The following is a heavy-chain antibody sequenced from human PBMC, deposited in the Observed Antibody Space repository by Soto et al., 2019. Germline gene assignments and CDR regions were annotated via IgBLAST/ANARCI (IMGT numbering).Heavy chain of an antibody. J-gene: IGHJ5*01. V-gene: IGHV1-8*01. CDR1: GYTFTNYD. Sequence: ASVKVSCRASGYTFTNYDINWVRQAPGQGLEWMGWVSPNSGNTVYAQKFQDRVTMTRDTSISTAYMELSNLRFEDTAMYYCARGRFYSETSTWFAYWGQGTPVTVSS. CDR3: ARGRFYSETSTWFAY. CDR2: VSPNSGNT. D-gene: IGHD2-2*01.